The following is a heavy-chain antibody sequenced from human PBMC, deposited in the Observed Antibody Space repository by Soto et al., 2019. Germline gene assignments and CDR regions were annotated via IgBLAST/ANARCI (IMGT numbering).Heavy chain of an antibody. Sequence: EVQLVESGGGLVKPGGSLRLSCAASGFTFSNAWMNWVRQAPGKGLEWVGRIKSKTDGGTTDYAAPVKGRFTISRDDSKNTLYLQMNSLKTEDTAVYYCTTDSMDIVFVPAAIQVDYWGQGTLVTVSS. CDR3: TTDSMDIVFVPAAIQVDY. CDR2: IKSKTDGGTT. D-gene: IGHD2-2*03. CDR1: GFTFSNAW. J-gene: IGHJ4*02. V-gene: IGHV3-15*07.